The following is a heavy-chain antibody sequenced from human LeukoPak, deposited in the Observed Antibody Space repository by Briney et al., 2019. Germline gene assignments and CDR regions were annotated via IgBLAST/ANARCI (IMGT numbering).Heavy chain of an antibody. D-gene: IGHD6-19*01. CDR2: MNPNSGNT. J-gene: IGHJ4*02. CDR1: GYTFTSYD. Sequence: ASVKVSCKASGYTFTSYDINWVRQAPGQGLEWMGWMNPNSGNTVYAQKFQGRVTMTTDTSTSTAYMELRSLRSDDTAVYYCARDKRRAVAGILNYWGQGTLVTVSS. CDR3: ARDKRRAVAGILNY. V-gene: IGHV1-8*01.